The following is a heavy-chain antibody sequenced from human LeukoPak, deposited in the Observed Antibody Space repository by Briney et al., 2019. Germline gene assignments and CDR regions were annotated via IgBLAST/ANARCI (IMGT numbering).Heavy chain of an antibody. CDR3: ARVLGIAVVPGATEDNYFDP. V-gene: IGHV4-34*01. J-gene: IGHJ5*02. D-gene: IGHD2-2*01. CDR2: INQSGDT. Sequence: SETLSLTCGVYGGSFSSYFWTWLRQSPAQGLEWIGEINQSGDTDYNPSLKSRANISIDTSRSQFSLTLSSVTAADTAMYYCARVLGIAVVPGATEDNYFDPWGQGTLVVVSS. CDR1: GGSFSSYF.